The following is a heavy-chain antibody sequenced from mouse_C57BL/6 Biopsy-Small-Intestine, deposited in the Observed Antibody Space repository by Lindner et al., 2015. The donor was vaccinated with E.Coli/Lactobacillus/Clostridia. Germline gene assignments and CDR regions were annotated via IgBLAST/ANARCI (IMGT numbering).Heavy chain of an antibody. Sequence: SVKVSCKAPGSSLSGHYIHWVRQAPGQGLEWMGIINPSSGSTNYAQKFQGRVTMTRDTSTSTFYMELSSLKSEDTAVFYCARDRRVGSTSEPDYWGQGTLVTVSS. V-gene: IGHV1-55*01. CDR2: INPSSGST. CDR1: GSSLSGHY. J-gene: IGHJ4*01. D-gene: IGHD1-1*02. CDR3: ARDRRVGSTSEPDY.